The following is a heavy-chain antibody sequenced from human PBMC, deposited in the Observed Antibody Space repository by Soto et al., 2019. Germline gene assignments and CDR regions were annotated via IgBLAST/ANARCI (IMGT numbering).Heavy chain of an antibody. D-gene: IGHD3-16*01. Sequence: QVQLVQSGDEVKKPGASVKVSCKASGYIFVNYGIAWVRQAPGQGLEWMGWISPYTGNTHSATQVQGRLTMTTDTSTSTAYMDLESLTSDDTAVYYCVMVDNYVTPTPQDVCGQGTTVTVSS. V-gene: IGHV1-18*01. CDR3: VMVDNYVTPTPQDV. CDR1: GYIFVNYG. CDR2: ISPYTGNT. J-gene: IGHJ6*02.